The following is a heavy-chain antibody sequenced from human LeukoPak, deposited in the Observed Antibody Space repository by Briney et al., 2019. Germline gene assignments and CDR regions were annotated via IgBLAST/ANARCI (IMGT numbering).Heavy chain of an antibody. Sequence: SQTLSLTCTVSGGSISSGDYYWSWIRQPPGRGLEWIGYIYYSGSTYYNPSLKSRVTISVDTSKNQFSLKLSSVTAADTAVYYCARALSPYDYGDLRFDYWGQGTLVTVSS. CDR3: ARALSPYDYGDLRFDY. J-gene: IGHJ4*02. CDR2: IYYSGST. D-gene: IGHD4-17*01. V-gene: IGHV4-30-4*01. CDR1: GGSISSGDYY.